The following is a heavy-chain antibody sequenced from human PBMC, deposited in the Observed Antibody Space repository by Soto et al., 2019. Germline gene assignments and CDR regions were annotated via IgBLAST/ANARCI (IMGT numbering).Heavy chain of an antibody. CDR2: IPYDGSNK. Sequence: PGGSLRLSCAASGFTFSSYGIHWVRQAPGKGLEWVAVIPYDGSNKYYADSVKGRFTISRDNSKNTLYLQMNSLRTEDTAMYYCAKDRYCSDGTCLNFYGMDVWGQGTTVTVSS. J-gene: IGHJ6*02. V-gene: IGHV3-30*18. CDR3: AKDRYCSDGTCLNFYGMDV. CDR1: GFTFSSYG. D-gene: IGHD2-15*01.